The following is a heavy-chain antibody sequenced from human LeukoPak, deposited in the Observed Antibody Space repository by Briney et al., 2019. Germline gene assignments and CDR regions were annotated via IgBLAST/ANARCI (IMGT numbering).Heavy chain of an antibody. Sequence: AGSLRLSCAASGFTFSDYSMNWVRQAPGKGLEWVASVNTVSSYIYYADSMRGRFTISSDNAKNSLFLQMNSLRAEDTAVYYCARLRRNSDRSDFFYYYDHWGQGTLVTVSS. CDR1: GFTFSDYS. CDR2: VNTVSSYI. V-gene: IGHV3-21*01. J-gene: IGHJ4*02. D-gene: IGHD3-22*01. CDR3: ARLRRNSDRSDFFYYYDH.